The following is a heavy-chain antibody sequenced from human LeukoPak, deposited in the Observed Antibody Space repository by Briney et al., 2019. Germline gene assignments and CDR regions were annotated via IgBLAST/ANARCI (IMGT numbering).Heavy chain of an antibody. Sequence: GGSLRLSCAASGFTFSSYSMNWVRQAPGKGLEWVAVVSYDGSNKYYADSVKGRFTISRDNSKNTLYLQMNSLRAEDTAVYYCAREPAANSDFDYWGQGTLVTVSS. CDR2: VSYDGSNK. D-gene: IGHD1-1*01. CDR3: AREPAANSDFDY. V-gene: IGHV3-30*03. J-gene: IGHJ4*02. CDR1: GFTFSSYS.